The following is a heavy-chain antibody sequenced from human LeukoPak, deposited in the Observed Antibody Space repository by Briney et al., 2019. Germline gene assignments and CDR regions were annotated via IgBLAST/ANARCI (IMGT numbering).Heavy chain of an antibody. D-gene: IGHD4-17*01. Sequence: GGSLRLSCAASGFTFSHFWMSWVRQAPGKGLEWVANVNVDGSKKYYVDSVKGRFTISRDNAKNSLYLQMNSLTVDDTAVYYCATDDYGPAGYGGQGTLVTVSS. CDR1: GFTFSHFW. V-gene: IGHV3-7*01. J-gene: IGHJ4*02. CDR2: VNVDGSKK. CDR3: ATDDYGPAGY.